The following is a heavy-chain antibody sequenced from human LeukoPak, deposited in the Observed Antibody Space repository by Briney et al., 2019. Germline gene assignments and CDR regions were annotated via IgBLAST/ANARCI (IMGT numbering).Heavy chain of an antibody. CDR3: ARRLTQYDCFDP. CDR2: IYYSGST. Sequence: SETLSLTCTVSGGSISSGGYYWSWIRQHPGKGLEWIGYIYYSGSTYYNPSLKSRVTISVDTSKNQFSLHLNSVTPEDTAVYYCARRLTQYDCFDPWGQGILVTVSS. CDR1: GGSISSGGYY. V-gene: IGHV4-31*03. D-gene: IGHD2-2*01. J-gene: IGHJ5*02.